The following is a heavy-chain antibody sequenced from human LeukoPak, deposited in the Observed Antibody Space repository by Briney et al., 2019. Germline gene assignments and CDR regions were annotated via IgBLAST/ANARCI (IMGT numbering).Heavy chain of an antibody. CDR1: GYTFTGYY. CDR2: ISAYNGNT. Sequence: ASVKVSCKASGYTFTGYYMHWVRQAPGQGLEWMGWISAYNGNTNYAQKLQGRVTMTTDTSTSTAYMELRSLRSDDTAVYYCARVPNSSSWYLGDYWGQGTLVTVSS. CDR3: ARVPNSSSWYLGDY. J-gene: IGHJ4*02. D-gene: IGHD6-13*01. V-gene: IGHV1-18*04.